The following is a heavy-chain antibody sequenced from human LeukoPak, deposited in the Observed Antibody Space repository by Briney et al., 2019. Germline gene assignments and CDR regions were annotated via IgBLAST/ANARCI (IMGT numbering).Heavy chain of an antibody. J-gene: IGHJ4*02. CDR1: RYTFAVYY. CDR2: VDPNSDGT. V-gene: IGHV1-2*02. CDR3: ARDTGDYFGSGSYYPD. D-gene: IGHD3-10*01. Sequence: ASVKVSCKASRYTFAVYYIHRVRQAPGRGLEWMGWVDPNSDGTSYAQKFQGRVTMTRDTSINTAYMELSSLRSDDTAMYYCARDTGDYFGSGSYYPDWGQGTLVTVSS.